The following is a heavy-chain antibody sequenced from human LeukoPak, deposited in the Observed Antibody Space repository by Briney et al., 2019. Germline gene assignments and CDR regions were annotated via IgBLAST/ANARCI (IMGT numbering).Heavy chain of an antibody. V-gene: IGHV3-30*04. D-gene: IGHD5-24*01. Sequence: GGSLRLSCAASGFTFSSYAMHWVRQAPGKGLEWVAFIRYDGSSKDYADSVKGRFTISRDNAKNSLYLQMNSLRAEDTAVYYCARYGDGYNYYYYGMDVWGQGTTVTVSS. CDR3: ARYGDGYNYYYYGMDV. CDR2: IRYDGSSK. J-gene: IGHJ6*02. CDR1: GFTFSSYA.